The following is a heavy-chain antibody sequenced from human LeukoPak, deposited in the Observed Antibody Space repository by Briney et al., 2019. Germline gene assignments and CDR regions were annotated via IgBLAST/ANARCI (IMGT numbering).Heavy chain of an antibody. Sequence: GASVKVSCKASGYTFTGYHMHWVRQAPGQGLEWMGWINPNTGDTSYAQKFQGRVTMTRDTSISTAYMELSRLRSDDTAVYYCARDMIRGYYDSSGYYSFDYWGQGTLVTVSS. CDR2: INPNTGDT. V-gene: IGHV1-2*02. CDR1: GYTFTGYH. J-gene: IGHJ4*02. D-gene: IGHD3-22*01. CDR3: ARDMIRGYYDSSGYYSFDY.